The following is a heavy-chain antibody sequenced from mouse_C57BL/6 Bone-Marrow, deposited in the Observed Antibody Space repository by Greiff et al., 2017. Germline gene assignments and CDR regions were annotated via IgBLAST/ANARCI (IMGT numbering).Heavy chain of an antibody. CDR2: IFPGSGST. V-gene: IGHV1-75*01. Sequence: VKLKESGPELVKPGASVKISCKASGYTFTDYYINWVKQRPGQGLEWIGWIFPGSGSTYYNEKFKGKATLTVDKSSSTAYMLLSSLTSEDSAVYCCASDGYYDYFDYWGQGTTLTVSS. J-gene: IGHJ2*01. CDR1: GYTFTDYY. CDR3: ASDGYYDYFDY. D-gene: IGHD2-3*01.